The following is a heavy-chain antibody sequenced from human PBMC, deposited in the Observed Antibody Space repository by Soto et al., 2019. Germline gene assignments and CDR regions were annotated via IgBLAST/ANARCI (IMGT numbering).Heavy chain of an antibody. CDR1: GGSVNSPTYY. Sequence: SETMSLTCTVSGGSVNSPTYYWTWIRKSPGKELEWIGYIYYSRATNYNPSLKSRVTISFDTSENQFSLQLNSVTAADTAVYYCVGCSGGTCYTAHWGQGTPVTVSS. J-gene: IGHJ4*02. CDR2: IYYSRAT. CDR3: VGCSGGTCYTAH. V-gene: IGHV4-61*01. D-gene: IGHD2-15*01.